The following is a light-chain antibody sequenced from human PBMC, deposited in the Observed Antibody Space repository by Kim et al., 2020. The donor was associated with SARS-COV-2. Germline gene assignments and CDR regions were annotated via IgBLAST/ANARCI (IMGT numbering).Light chain of an antibody. Sequence: QLTTVSFTGTSIDVGGYNHVSWYQQHPGKAPKLMFYYVSKRPSGVSNGFSGSKSGNTASLTISGLQAEDEADYYCSSYPSISTSWVFGGGTQLTVL. J-gene: IGLJ3*02. CDR2: YVS. CDR3: SSYPSISTSWV. V-gene: IGLV2-14*04. CDR1: SIDVGGYNH.